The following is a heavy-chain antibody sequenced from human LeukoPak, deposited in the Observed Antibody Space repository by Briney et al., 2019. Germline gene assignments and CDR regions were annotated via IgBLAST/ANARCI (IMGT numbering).Heavy chain of an antibody. Sequence: GRSLRLSCAASGFTFSSYAMHWVRQAPGKGLEWVAVISYDGSNKYYADSVKGRFTISRDNSKNTLYLQMNSLRAEDTAVYYCASIVAATPYWGQGTLVTVSS. CDR2: ISYDGSNK. V-gene: IGHV3-30*04. CDR1: GFTFSSYA. J-gene: IGHJ4*02. CDR3: ASIVAATPY. D-gene: IGHD2-15*01.